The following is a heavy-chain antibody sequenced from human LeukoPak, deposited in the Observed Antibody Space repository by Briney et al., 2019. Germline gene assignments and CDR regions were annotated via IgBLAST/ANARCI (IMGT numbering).Heavy chain of an antibody. CDR3: ARDQRIQLWLWSDLDY. CDR2: ISSSSSTI. J-gene: IGHJ4*02. V-gene: IGHV3-48*04. Sequence: GGSLRLSCAASGFTFSSYSMNWVRQAPGKGLEWVSYISSSSSTIYYADSVKGRFTISRDNAKNSLYLQMNSLRAEDTAVYYCARDQRIQLWLWSDLDYWGQGTLVTVSS. D-gene: IGHD5-18*01. CDR1: GFTFSSYS.